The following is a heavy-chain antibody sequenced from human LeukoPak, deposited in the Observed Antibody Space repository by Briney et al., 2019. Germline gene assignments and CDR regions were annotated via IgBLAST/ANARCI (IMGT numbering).Heavy chain of an antibody. CDR2: IYSDNT. CDR3: ARIYYDSSGYNPNFDY. J-gene: IGHJ4*02. D-gene: IGHD3-22*01. V-gene: IGHV3-53*01. Sequence: GGSLRLSCTVSGFTVSSNSMSWVRQAPGKGLEWVSFIYSDNTHYSDSVKGRFTISRDNSKNTLYLQMNSLRAEDTAVYYCARIYYDSSGYNPNFDYWGQGTLVTVSS. CDR1: GFTVSSNS.